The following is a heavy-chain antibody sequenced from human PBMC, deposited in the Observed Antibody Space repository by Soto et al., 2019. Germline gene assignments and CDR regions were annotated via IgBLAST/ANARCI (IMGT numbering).Heavy chain of an antibody. J-gene: IGHJ4*02. CDR3: ARRPYGYKYSFDY. Sequence: QITLKESGPTLVKPTQTLTLTCTFSGFSLSTRGVGVGWFRQPPGRALEWLALIYWDDDKRYSPSLQNRLPITXDXXKTQVVLTMTNKDPVDTATYYCARRPYGYKYSFDYWGQGTQATVSS. CDR2: IYWDDDK. D-gene: IGHD5-18*01. V-gene: IGHV2-5*02. CDR1: GFSLSTRGVG.